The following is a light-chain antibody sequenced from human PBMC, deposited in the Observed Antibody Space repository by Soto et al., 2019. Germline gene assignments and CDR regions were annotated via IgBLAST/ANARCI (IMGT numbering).Light chain of an antibody. Sequence: IQLTQSPSSLSASVGDRVTITCRASQGISSYLAWYQQKPGKAPKLLIYAASTLQRGVPSRFSGSGSGTDFTLTISSLQPEDCANYYCQQLNSYLWTFGQGTKVEIK. V-gene: IGKV1-9*01. CDR1: QGISSY. CDR3: QQLNSYLWT. J-gene: IGKJ1*01. CDR2: AAS.